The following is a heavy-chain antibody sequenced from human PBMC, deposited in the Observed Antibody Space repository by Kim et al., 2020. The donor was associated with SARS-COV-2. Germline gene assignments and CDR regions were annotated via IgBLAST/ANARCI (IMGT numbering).Heavy chain of an antibody. CDR2: IIPIFGTA. CDR1: GGTFSSYA. CDR3: ARGAAWGIAVAAPGDY. Sequence: SVKVSCKASGGTFSSYAISWVRQAPGQGLEWMGGIIPIFGTANYAQKFQGRVTITADESTSTAYMELSSLRSEDTAVYYCARGAAWGIAVAAPGDYWGQGTLVTVSS. J-gene: IGHJ4*02. D-gene: IGHD6-19*01. V-gene: IGHV1-69*13.